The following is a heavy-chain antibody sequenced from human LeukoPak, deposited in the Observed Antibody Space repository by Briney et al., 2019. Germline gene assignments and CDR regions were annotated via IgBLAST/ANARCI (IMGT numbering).Heavy chain of an antibody. D-gene: IGHD3-22*01. CDR2: VGPSGART. J-gene: IGHJ4*02. V-gene: IGHV3-23*01. CDR1: GFTFSHHG. Sequence: GGSLRLSCAASGFTFSHHGMNWVRQAPGKGLEWVSGVGPSGARTYYADSVKGRFTVSRDNSKNMVFLQMNSLRAEDTAVYYCARAFYYDSSGYFGYWGQGTLVTVSS. CDR3: ARAFYYDSSGYFGY.